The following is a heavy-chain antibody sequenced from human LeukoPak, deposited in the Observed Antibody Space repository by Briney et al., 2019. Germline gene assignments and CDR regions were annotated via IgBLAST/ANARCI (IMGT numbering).Heavy chain of an antibody. Sequence: GGSLRLSCAASGFTFSSYARSWVRQAPGKGLEWVSAISGSGGSTYYADSVKGRFTISRDNSKNTLYLQMNSLRAEDTAVYYCAKHGYSSGWYRAWDYWGQGTLVTVSS. CDR1: GFTFSSYA. J-gene: IGHJ4*02. D-gene: IGHD6-19*01. CDR3: AKHGYSSGWYRAWDY. CDR2: ISGSGGST. V-gene: IGHV3-23*01.